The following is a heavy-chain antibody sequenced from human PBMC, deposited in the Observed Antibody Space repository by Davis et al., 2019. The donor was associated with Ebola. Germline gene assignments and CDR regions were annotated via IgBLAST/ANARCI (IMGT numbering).Heavy chain of an antibody. J-gene: IGHJ2*01. V-gene: IGHV3-7*01. CDR1: EFTFSTSW. CDR3: VRGGNVLWYFGL. CDR2: IKQDGSEE. Sequence: GESLKISCVASEFTFSTSWLSWVRQTPGMGLEWVAKIKQDGSEEYYVDSVKGRFTISRDNAKNSLYLQMNSLRAEDTAVYYCVRGGNVLWYFGLWGRGTLVTVSS. D-gene: IGHD1-1*01.